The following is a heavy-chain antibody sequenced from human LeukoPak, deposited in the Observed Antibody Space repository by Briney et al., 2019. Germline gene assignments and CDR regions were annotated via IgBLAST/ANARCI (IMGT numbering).Heavy chain of an antibody. CDR2: ISGSGGST. J-gene: IGHJ4*02. V-gene: IGHV3-23*01. CDR1: GFTFSSYA. Sequence: PGGSLRLSCAASGFTFSSYAMSWVRQAPGKGLEWVSAISGSGGSTYYADSVKGRFTISRDNSKNTLYLQMNSLRAEDTAVYYCAHSVSRSTSAFDYWGQGTLVTVST. D-gene: IGHD2-2*01. CDR3: AHSVSRSTSAFDY.